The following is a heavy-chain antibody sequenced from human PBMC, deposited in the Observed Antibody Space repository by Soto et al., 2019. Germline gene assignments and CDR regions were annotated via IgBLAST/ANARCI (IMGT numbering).Heavy chain of an antibody. CDR1: GYTFTSYA. J-gene: IGHJ6*02. Sequence: AASVKVSCKXSGYTFTSYAMHWVRQAPGQRLEWMGWINAGNGNTKYSQKFQGRVTITRDTSASTAYMELSSLRSEDTAVYYCARDLSDTYDSSGYYPYYYYGMDVWGQGTTVTVSS. D-gene: IGHD3-22*01. CDR2: INAGNGNT. V-gene: IGHV1-3*01. CDR3: ARDLSDTYDSSGYYPYYYYGMDV.